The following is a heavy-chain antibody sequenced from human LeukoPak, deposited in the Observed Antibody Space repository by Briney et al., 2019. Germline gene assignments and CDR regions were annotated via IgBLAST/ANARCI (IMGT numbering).Heavy chain of an antibody. D-gene: IGHD5-24*01. CDR2: IYTSGST. J-gene: IGHJ4*02. CDR1: GGSFSGYY. Sequence: SETLSLTCAVYGGSFSGYYWSWIRQPAGKGLEWIGRIYTSGSTNYNPSLKSRVTISVDTSKNQFSLKLSSVTAADTAVYYCARGRWLQFRGFYFDYWGQGTLVTVSS. V-gene: IGHV4-59*10. CDR3: ARGRWLQFRGFYFDY.